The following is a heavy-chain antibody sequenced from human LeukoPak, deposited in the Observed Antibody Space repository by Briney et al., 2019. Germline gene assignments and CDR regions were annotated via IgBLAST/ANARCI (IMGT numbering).Heavy chain of an antibody. V-gene: IGHV3-53*01. D-gene: IGHD1/OR15-1a*01. CDR3: ARGGGKQPYSYSYLDV. Sequence: GESLRLSCAASGFTVSSNYMSWVRQAPGKGLEWVSLIYSGGSTYFIDSVKGRFTVSRDISRNTLSLQMNNLRAEDTAVYYCARGGGKQPYSYSYLDVWGKGTTVTVSS. CDR2: IYSGGST. CDR1: GFTVSSNY. J-gene: IGHJ6*03.